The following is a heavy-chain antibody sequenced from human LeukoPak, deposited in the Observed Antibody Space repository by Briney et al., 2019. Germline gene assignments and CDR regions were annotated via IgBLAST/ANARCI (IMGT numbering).Heavy chain of an antibody. CDR1: GFTVSSNY. D-gene: IGHD3-10*01. Sequence: GGSLRLSCAASGFTVSSNYMSWVRKAPGKGLEWVSAISGSGGSTYYADSVKGRFTISRDNSKNTLYLQMNSLRAEDTAVYYCAKEGYAPGVGNWFDPWGQGTLVTVSS. V-gene: IGHV3-23*01. J-gene: IGHJ5*02. CDR3: AKEGYAPGVGNWFDP. CDR2: ISGSGGST.